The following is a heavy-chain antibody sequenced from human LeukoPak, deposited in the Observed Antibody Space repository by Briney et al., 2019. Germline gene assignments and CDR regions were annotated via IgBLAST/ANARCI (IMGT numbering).Heavy chain of an antibody. CDR2: ISYDGSNK. CDR1: GFTFSSYA. Sequence: GGSLRLSCAASGFTFSSYAMHWVRQAPGKGLEWVAVISYDGSNKYYADSVKGRFTISRDNSKNTLYLQMNSLRAEDTAVYYCARGEQQLDSLDYWGQGTLVTVSS. CDR3: ARGEQQLDSLDY. V-gene: IGHV3-30-3*01. D-gene: IGHD6-13*01. J-gene: IGHJ4*02.